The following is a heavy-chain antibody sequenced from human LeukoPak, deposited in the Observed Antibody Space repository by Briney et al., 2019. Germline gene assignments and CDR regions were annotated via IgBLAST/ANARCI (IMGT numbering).Heavy chain of an antibody. V-gene: IGHV1-2*06. J-gene: IGHJ3*02. Sequence: ASVRVSCKASGYTFTGYYIHWVRQAPGQGLEWMGRINPNSGATNYAQKFQGRVTMTRDTSISTAYMELSRLRSDDTAVYYCAMSSGYYDAFDIWGQGTMVTVSS. D-gene: IGHD3-22*01. CDR2: INPNSGAT. CDR1: GYTFTGYY. CDR3: AMSSGYYDAFDI.